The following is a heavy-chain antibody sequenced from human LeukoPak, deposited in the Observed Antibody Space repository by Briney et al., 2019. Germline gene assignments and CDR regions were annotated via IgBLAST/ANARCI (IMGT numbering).Heavy chain of an antibody. J-gene: IGHJ4*02. CDR1: AFTFSKAY. V-gene: IGHV3-15*01. CDR3: TTDDYYYGSRSYCPLGSY. CDR2: IKSKTDGGKI. D-gene: IGHD3-10*01. Sequence: GGSLRLSCAASAFTFSKAYMSWVRQAPGKGLEWVARIKSKTDGGKIDYAAPVKGRFTISRDDSKNTLYLQMNSLKAEDTAVYYCTTDDYYYGSRSYCPLGSYWGQGTLVTVSS.